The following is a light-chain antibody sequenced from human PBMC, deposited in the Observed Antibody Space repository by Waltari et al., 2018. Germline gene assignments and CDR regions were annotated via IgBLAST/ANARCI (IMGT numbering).Light chain of an antibody. Sequence: DIQMTQSPSSLSASVGDRVTITCQASQDRSNHLNWYQQKPGKAPKLLIYDASNLETGVPSRFSGRGSGTDFTFTISSLQPEDIATYYCQQYDNLPPYTFGLGTKLEIK. V-gene: IGKV1-33*01. CDR2: DAS. J-gene: IGKJ2*01. CDR1: QDRSNH. CDR3: QQYDNLPPYT.